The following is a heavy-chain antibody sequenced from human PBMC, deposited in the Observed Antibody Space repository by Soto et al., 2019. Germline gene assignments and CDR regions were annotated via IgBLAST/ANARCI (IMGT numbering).Heavy chain of an antibody. CDR1: GGSVSSGTYY. D-gene: IGHD3-22*01. J-gene: IGHJ4*02. Sequence: SETLSLTCTVSGGSVSSGTYYWTWIRQPPGKGLEWIGYIYYTGSTNYNPSLKSRVTISVDTSKNQFSLKLRSVTAADTAVYYCARLNYFDSSGYLPRDYWGQGTLVTVSS. V-gene: IGHV4-61*01. CDR2: IYYTGST. CDR3: ARLNYFDSSGYLPRDY.